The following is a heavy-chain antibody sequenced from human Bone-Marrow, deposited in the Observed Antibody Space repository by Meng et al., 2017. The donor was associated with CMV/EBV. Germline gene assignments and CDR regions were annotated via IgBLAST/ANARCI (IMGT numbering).Heavy chain of an antibody. J-gene: IGHJ4*02. CDR1: GFSLRTSGMR. V-gene: IGHV2-70D*14. D-gene: IGHD3-16*01. CDR3: ARQYPSSTWYYFDD. Sequence: SGPTLVKPTQTLTLTCTFSGFSLRTSGMRVNWLRQSPGKAPEWLARIDWNDDTFYSTSLETRLSISKDTSSNEVVLTMTNMDSADTATYYCARQYPSSTWYYFDDWGQGALVTVSS. CDR2: IDWNDDT.